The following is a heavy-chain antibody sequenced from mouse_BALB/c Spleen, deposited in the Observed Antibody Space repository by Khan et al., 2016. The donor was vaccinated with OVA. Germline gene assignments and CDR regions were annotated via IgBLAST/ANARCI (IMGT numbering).Heavy chain of an antibody. CDR1: GFTFSSYA. CDR3: SRSLVDYYAMDY. Sequence: EVELVESGGGFVKPGGSLKLSCSASGFTFSSYAMSWVRQTPEKRLEWVATISTGGHYTFYADSVKGRFTISRDNAKNTLYLQMSSLRSEDTAMYYCSRSLVDYYAMDYWGQGTSVTVSS. CDR2: ISTGGHYT. V-gene: IGHV5-9-3*01. J-gene: IGHJ4*01. D-gene: IGHD2-2*01.